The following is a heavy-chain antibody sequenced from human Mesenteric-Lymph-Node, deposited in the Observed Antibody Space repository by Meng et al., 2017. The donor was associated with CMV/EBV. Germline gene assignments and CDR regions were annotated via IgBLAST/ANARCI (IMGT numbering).Heavy chain of an antibody. CDR1: GFTFSSYS. CDR2: ISSSSSYI. D-gene: IGHD2-15*01. Sequence: GESLKISCAASGFTFSSYSMNWVRQAPGKGLEWVSSISSSSSYIYYADSVKGRFTISRDNAKNSLYLQMTNLRVEDTAVYYCAREMVVVSYGLDVWGQGATDTVSS. J-gene: IGHJ6*02. V-gene: IGHV3-21*01. CDR3: AREMVVVSYGLDV.